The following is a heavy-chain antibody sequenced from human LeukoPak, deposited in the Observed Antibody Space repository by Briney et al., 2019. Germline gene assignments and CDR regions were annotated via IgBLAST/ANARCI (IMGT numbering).Heavy chain of an antibody. CDR2: IKQDGSVK. CDR3: ARIGYSSSSLDY. CDR1: GFSFVKYW. V-gene: IGHV3-7*01. Sequence: GGSLRLSCAASGFSFVKYWMTWVRQAPGKGLEWVANIKQDGSVKYYVDSLNGRFTVSRDNARNSLYLQMNSLGAEDTAVYHCARIGYSSSSLDYWGQGTQVTVSS. D-gene: IGHD6-6*01. J-gene: IGHJ4*02.